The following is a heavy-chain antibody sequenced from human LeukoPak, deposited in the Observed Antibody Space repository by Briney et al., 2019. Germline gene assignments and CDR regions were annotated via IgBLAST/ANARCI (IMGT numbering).Heavy chain of an antibody. V-gene: IGHV4-59*01. CDR1: GDSISNYY. CDR2: IYYSGST. D-gene: IGHD3-16*01. J-gene: IGHJ6*03. Sequence: PSETLSLTCAVSGDSISNYYWSWIRQPPGKGLKWIGYIYYSGSTSYSPSLRSRVTISVDTSKNQFSLKLSSVTAADTAVYYCARETSQKGAHYMDVWGKGTTVTISS. CDR3: ARETSQKGAHYMDV.